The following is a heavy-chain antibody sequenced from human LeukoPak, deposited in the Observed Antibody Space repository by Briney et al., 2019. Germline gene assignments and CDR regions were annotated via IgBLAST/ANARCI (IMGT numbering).Heavy chain of an antibody. J-gene: IGHJ6*03. CDR2: IYYSGST. D-gene: IGHD3-22*01. Sequence: SETLSLTCTVSGGSISSYYWSWIRQPPGKGLEWIGYIYYSGSTNYNPSLKSRVTISVDTSKNQFSLKLSSVTAADTAVYYCARGNYDSPRAFFYYYYYYMDVWGKGTTVTVSS. CDR1: GGSISSYY. CDR3: ARGNYDSPRAFFYYYYYYMDV. V-gene: IGHV4-59*01.